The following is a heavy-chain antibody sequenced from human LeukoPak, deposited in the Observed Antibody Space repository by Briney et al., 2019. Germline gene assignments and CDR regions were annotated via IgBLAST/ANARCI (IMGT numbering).Heavy chain of an antibody. CDR2: ITSSSSYI. J-gene: IGHJ6*04. CDR3: ARDLLRYFDWLSNALNMDV. V-gene: IGHV3-21*01. D-gene: IGHD3-9*01. Sequence: KSGGSLRLSCAASGFTFSSYSMNWVRQAPGKGLEWVSSITSSSSYIYYADSVKGRFTISRDNAKNSLYLQMNSLRAEDTAVYYCARDLLRYFDWLSNALNMDVWGKGTTVTVSS. CDR1: GFTFSSYS.